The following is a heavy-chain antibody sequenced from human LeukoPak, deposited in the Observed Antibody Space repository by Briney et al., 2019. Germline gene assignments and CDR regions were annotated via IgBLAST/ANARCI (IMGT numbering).Heavy chain of an antibody. D-gene: IGHD6-19*01. V-gene: IGHV3-21*01. Sequence: GGSLRLSCAASGFTFSSYSMNWVRQAPGKGLEWVSSIGSSSSSIYYADSVKGRFTISRDNARNSLYLQMNSLRAEDMAVYYCAREPTAVAALDYWGQGTLVTVSS. CDR1: GFTFSSYS. CDR2: IGSSSSSI. CDR3: AREPTAVAALDY. J-gene: IGHJ4*02.